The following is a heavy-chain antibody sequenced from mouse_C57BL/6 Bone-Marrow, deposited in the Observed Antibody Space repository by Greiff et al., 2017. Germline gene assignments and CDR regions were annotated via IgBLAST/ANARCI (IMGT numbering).Heavy chain of an antibody. V-gene: IGHV1-15*01. CDR3: TEYGSSFDY. J-gene: IGHJ2*01. Sequence: VQLQESGAELVRPGASVTLSCKASGYTFTDYEMHWVKQTPVHGLEWIGAIDPETGGTAYNQKFKGKAILTADKSSSTAYMELRSLTSEDSAVYYGTEYGSSFDYWGQGTTLTVSS. D-gene: IGHD1-1*01. CDR1: GYTFTDYE. CDR2: IDPETGGT.